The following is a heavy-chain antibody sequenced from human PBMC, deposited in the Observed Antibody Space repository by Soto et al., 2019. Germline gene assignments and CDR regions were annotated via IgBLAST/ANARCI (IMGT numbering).Heavy chain of an antibody. Sequence: GSLRLSCVASGFTFSSYAMSWVRQAPGKGLEWVSAISGSGGSTYYADSVKGRFTISRDNSKNTLYLQMNSLRAEDTAVYYCAKVGEYYDFWSGYYSDYYYYGMDVWGQGTTVTVSS. J-gene: IGHJ6*02. CDR1: GFTFSSYA. CDR3: AKVGEYYDFWSGYYSDYYYYGMDV. D-gene: IGHD3-3*01. V-gene: IGHV3-23*01. CDR2: ISGSGGST.